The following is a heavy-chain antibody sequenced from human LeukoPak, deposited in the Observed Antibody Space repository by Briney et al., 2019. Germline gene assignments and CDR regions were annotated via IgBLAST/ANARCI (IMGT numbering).Heavy chain of an antibody. D-gene: IGHD5-12*01. CDR2: INLDGSQK. J-gene: IGHJ3*02. CDR1: GFTVFNYW. Sequence: GGSLRLSCAASGFTVFNYWMSWVRQAPGKGLEWVANINLDGSQKYYVDSLKGRFTISRDNARNSLYLHMNSLRAEDTAVYYCARTDSGYDSDAFDIWGQGTLVTVSS. CDR3: ARTDSGYDSDAFDI. V-gene: IGHV3-7*01.